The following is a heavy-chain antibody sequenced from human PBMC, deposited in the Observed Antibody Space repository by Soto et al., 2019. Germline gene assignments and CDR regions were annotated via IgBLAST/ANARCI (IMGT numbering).Heavy chain of an antibody. CDR1: GFTFSSYG. CDR3: AKTAGYDYVCGRARLAP. CDR2: ISYDGSDK. Sequence: GGSLRLSCAGSGFTFSSYGMHWVRQAPGKGLEWVAVISYDGSDKYYGDSVKGRFTISRDDSKNTLYLQMNSLRVEDTAIYYCAKTAGYDYVCGRARLAPSGQGTLVTVSS. V-gene: IGHV3-30*18. J-gene: IGHJ5*02. D-gene: IGHD3-16*01.